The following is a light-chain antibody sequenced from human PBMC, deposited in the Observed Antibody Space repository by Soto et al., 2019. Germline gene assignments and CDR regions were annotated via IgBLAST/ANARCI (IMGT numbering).Light chain of an antibody. J-gene: IGKJ1*01. Sequence: DIQMTQSPSTLSASVGDRVTITCRASQSVNGWLAWYQQKPGKAPKLLIYAASNLESGVPSRFSGSGSGTEFTLPISRLQPDDYATYYCQRYNSNPWTFGQGTKVEVK. CDR1: QSVNGW. CDR3: QRYNSNPWT. V-gene: IGKV1-5*01. CDR2: AAS.